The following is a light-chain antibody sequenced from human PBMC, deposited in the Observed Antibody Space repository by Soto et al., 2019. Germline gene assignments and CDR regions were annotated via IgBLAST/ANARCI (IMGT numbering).Light chain of an antibody. Sequence: QSALTLPASVSGSPGQSITIACTGTRSDIGAYNFVSWYQQHPGEVPKLILYDVNVRPSGVSNRFSGSKSGNTASLTISGLQAEDEADYYCTSWTTSTTMIFGGGTKVTVL. CDR1: RSDIGAYNF. V-gene: IGLV2-14*03. CDR3: TSWTTSTTMI. CDR2: DVN. J-gene: IGLJ2*01.